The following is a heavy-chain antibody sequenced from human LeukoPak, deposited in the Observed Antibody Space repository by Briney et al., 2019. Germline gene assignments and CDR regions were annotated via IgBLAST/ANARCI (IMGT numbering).Heavy chain of an antibody. D-gene: IGHD3-10*01. J-gene: IGHJ4*02. V-gene: IGHV3-30*18. Sequence: GRSLRLSCAASGFTFSSYGMHWVRQAPGKGREWVAVISYDGSNKYYADSVKGRFTIPRDNSKNTLYLQMNSLRAEDTAVYYCAKSLWELGYYFDYWGQGTLVTVSS. CDR1: GFTFSSYG. CDR2: ISYDGSNK. CDR3: AKSLWELGYYFDY.